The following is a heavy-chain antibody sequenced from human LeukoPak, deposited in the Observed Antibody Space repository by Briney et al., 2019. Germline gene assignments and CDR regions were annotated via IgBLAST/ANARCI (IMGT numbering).Heavy chain of an antibody. J-gene: IGHJ4*02. CDR3: ARVGLRAGYYDSSGYYLFDY. Sequence: SETLSLTCTVSGGSISSSSYYWGWIRQPPGKGLEWNGSIYYSGSTYYNPSLKSRVTISVDTSKNQFSLKLSSVTAADTAVYYCARVGLRAGYYDSSGYYLFDYWGQGTLVTVSS. CDR1: GGSISSSSYY. V-gene: IGHV4-39*07. CDR2: IYYSGST. D-gene: IGHD3-22*01.